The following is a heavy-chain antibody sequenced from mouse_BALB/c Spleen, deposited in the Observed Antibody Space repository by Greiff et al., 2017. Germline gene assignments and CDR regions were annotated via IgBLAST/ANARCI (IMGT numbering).Heavy chain of an antibody. CDR2: IWGDGST. J-gene: IGHJ4*01. V-gene: IGHV2-6-7*01. CDR3: AREKYGNYGARDY. D-gene: IGHD2-10*02. CDR1: GFSLTGYG. Sequence: VKLMESGPGLVAPSQSLSITCTVSGFSLTGYGVNWVRQPPGKGLEWLGMIWGDGSTDYNSALKSRLSISKDNSKSQVFLKMNSLQTDDTARYYCAREKYGNYGARDYWGQGTSVTVSS.